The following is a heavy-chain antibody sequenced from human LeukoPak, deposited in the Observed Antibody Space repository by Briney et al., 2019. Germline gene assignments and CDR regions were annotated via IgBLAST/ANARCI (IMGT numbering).Heavy chain of an antibody. V-gene: IGHV3-30*18. J-gene: IGHJ6*02. CDR3: VKAVYSSGWEVGMDV. D-gene: IGHD6-25*01. Sequence: PGGSLRLSCAASGFTFSTYGMHWVRQAPGKGLAWVAVISYDGSNKYYADSVKGRFTISRDNSKNTLYMQMNSLRAEDTAVYYCVKAVYSSGWEVGMDVWGQGTTVTVSS. CDR1: GFTFSTYG. CDR2: ISYDGSNK.